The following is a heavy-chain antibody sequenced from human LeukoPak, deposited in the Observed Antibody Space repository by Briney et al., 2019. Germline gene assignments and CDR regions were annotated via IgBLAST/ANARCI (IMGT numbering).Heavy chain of an antibody. J-gene: IGHJ6*03. Sequence: GGSLRLSCAASGFTFDDYAMHWVRQAPGKGLEWVSGISWNSGSIGYADSVKGRFTTSRDNAKNSLYLQMNSLRAEDMALYYCAKDATRRYYYYYMDVWGKGTTVTVSS. V-gene: IGHV3-9*03. CDR2: ISWNSGSI. CDR1: GFTFDDYA. D-gene: IGHD2-8*02. CDR3: AKDATRRYYYYYMDV.